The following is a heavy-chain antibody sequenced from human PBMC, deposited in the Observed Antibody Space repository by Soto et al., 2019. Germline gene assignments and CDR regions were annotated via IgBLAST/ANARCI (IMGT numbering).Heavy chain of an antibody. D-gene: IGHD2-2*01. J-gene: IGHJ6*02. Sequence: QVQLVQSGAEVKKPGSSVKVSCQASGGTFSTSTINWVRQAPGQGLEWMGGIIPMFGTAHYAQKFQGRVTITGDESTSTAYMELSSLRSEDTAVYYCARRYCISTSCHYYGMDVWGQGTTVTVSS. CDR2: IIPMFGTA. CDR3: ARRYCISTSCHYYGMDV. CDR1: GGTFSTST. V-gene: IGHV1-69*12.